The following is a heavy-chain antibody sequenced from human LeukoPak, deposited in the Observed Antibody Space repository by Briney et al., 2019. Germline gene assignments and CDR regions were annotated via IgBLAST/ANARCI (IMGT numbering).Heavy chain of an antibody. J-gene: IGHJ4*02. CDR1: GYTFSSYG. Sequence: SLRLSCAASGYTFSSYGMHWVRQAPGKGLQWVAVIWYDESKKYYIDSVKGRFTISRDVSKNTLYLQMNSLRAEDTAMYYCASDGGIGLDYWGQGPLVTVSS. CDR2: IWYDESKK. CDR3: ASDGGIGLDY. D-gene: IGHD2-21*01. V-gene: IGHV3-33*01.